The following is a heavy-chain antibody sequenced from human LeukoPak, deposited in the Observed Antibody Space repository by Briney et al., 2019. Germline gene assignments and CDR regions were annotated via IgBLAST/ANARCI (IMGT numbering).Heavy chain of an antibody. V-gene: IGHV4-39*01. D-gene: IGHD2-2*01. CDR3: ARVIVVVPAAKGGYYMDV. CDR2: IYYSGST. J-gene: IGHJ6*03. Sequence: SETLSLTCTVSGGSISSSSYYWGWIRQPPGKGLEWIGSIYYSGSTYYNPSLKSRVTISVNTSENQFSPKLSSVTAADTAVYYCARVIVVVPAAKGGYYMDVWGKGTTVTVSS. CDR1: GGSISSSSYY.